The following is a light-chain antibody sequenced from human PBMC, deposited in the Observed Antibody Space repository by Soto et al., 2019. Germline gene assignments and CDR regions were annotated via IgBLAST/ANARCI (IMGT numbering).Light chain of an antibody. J-gene: IGKJ1*01. Sequence: EIVLTQSPGTLSLSPGERATLSCRASQSVSSSYLAWYQQKPSQAPRLLIYGVSSRATGIPDRFSGSGSGTDFTLTISSLEPAEFGVYYCKHYRSPPLTFGHGTQV. CDR3: KHYRSPPLT. CDR1: QSVSSSY. CDR2: GVS. V-gene: IGKV3-20*01.